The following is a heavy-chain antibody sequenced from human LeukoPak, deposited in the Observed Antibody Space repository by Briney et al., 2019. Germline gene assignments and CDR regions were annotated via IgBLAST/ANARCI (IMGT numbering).Heavy chain of an antibody. D-gene: IGHD1-26*01. Sequence: SETLSLTCTVSNCSISSYHWSWVRQPPGKGLEWIGYILTSGTTNYNPSLKSRLTISVDTSKNQFTLKLSSVTAADTAVYCCARLRVSGSYLYYFECWGQGTLVTVSS. CDR2: ILTSGTT. J-gene: IGHJ4*02. CDR1: NCSISSYH. CDR3: ARLRVSGSYLYYFEC. V-gene: IGHV4-4*09.